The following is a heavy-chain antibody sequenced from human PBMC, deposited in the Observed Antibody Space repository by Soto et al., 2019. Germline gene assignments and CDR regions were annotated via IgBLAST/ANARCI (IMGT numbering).Heavy chain of an antibody. Sequence: KPSETLSLTCAVSGYSISSGYYWGWIRQPPGKGLEWIGSIYHSGSTYNNPSLKSRVTMSVDTSKNQFSLKLTSMTSADTAVYYCARDGSGSPVYWGQGTLVTVSS. J-gene: IGHJ4*02. CDR3: ARDGSGSPVY. CDR1: GYSISSGYY. CDR2: IYHSGST. V-gene: IGHV4-38-2*02. D-gene: IGHD3-10*01.